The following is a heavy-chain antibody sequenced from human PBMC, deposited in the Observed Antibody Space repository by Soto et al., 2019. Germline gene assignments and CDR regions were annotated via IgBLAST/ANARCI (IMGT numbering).Heavy chain of an antibody. D-gene: IGHD1-7*01. V-gene: IGHV3-23*01. CDR3: AKMMGGTHSFDH. CDR1: GFAFSGSA. CDR2: VRGSGNSP. J-gene: IGHJ4*02. Sequence: EVQLLESGGGLVQPGGSLRLSCAASGFAFSGSAMGWVRQVPGKGLEWVSSVRGSGNSPFYADAVKCRFAMSRDNSKNTLSLQMNGLRAEDTAVYYCAKMMGGTHSFDHWGQGTLVSVSS.